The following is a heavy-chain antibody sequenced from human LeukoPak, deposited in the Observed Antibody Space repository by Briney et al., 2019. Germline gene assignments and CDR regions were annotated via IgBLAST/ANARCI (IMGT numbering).Heavy chain of an antibody. J-gene: IGHJ4*02. CDR2: ISWNSGSI. Sequence: PGGSLRLSCAASGFTFDDYAMHWVRQAPGKGLEWVSGISWNSGSIGYADSVKGRFTISRDNAKNSLYLQMNSLRAEDTALYYCATEGPLGPWPDYWGRGTLVTVSS. CDR1: GFTFDDYA. CDR3: ATEGPLGPWPDY. V-gene: IGHV3-9*01. D-gene: IGHD1-14*01.